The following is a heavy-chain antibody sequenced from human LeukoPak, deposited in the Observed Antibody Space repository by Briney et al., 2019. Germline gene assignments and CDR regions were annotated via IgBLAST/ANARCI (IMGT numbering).Heavy chain of an antibody. D-gene: IGHD3-3*01. Sequence: GGSLRLSCAASGFTFNNYAASWVRQAPGKGLEWVSAFVGGDTTYYADSVKGRFTISRDNSRNTLYLQMNTLRAEDTAIYYCAKRARYSNFWSGYLYYFDYWGQGTLVTVSS. J-gene: IGHJ4*02. CDR2: FVGGDTT. CDR1: GFTFNNYA. CDR3: AKRARYSNFWSGYLYYFDY. V-gene: IGHV3-23*01.